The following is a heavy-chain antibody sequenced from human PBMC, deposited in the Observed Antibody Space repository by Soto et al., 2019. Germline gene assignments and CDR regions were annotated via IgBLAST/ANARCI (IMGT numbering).Heavy chain of an antibody. Sequence: GXSLTLSCSASGFTFSIYAMHLFRQAPVNGLEYVSSISTNGGSTDYADSVKGRFTISRDNSKNTVYLQMSSLRVEDTALYYCVKGEYYYDSSGYYPFDYWGQGTLVTVS. CDR2: ISTNGGST. V-gene: IGHV3-64D*06. D-gene: IGHD3-22*01. J-gene: IGHJ4*02. CDR3: VKGEYYYDSSGYYPFDY. CDR1: GFTFSIYA.